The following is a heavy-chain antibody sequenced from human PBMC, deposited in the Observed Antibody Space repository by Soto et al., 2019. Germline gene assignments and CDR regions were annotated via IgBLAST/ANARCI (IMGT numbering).Heavy chain of an antibody. CDR1: GGSFGGYY. D-gene: IGHD6-13*01. CDR3: ARGGVAAAGKYYYYMDF. V-gene: IGHV4-34*01. Sequence: SETLSLTCAVYGGSFGGYYWSWIRQPPGKGLEWIGEINHSGSTNYNPSLKSRVTISVDTSKNQFSLKLSSVTAADTAVYYCARGGVAAAGKYYYYMDFWGKGTTVTVSS. J-gene: IGHJ6*03. CDR2: INHSGST.